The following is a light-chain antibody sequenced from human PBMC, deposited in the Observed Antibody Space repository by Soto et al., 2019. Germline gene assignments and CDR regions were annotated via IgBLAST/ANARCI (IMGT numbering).Light chain of an antibody. V-gene: IGKV1-5*03. CDR2: KAS. J-gene: IGKJ1*01. CDR3: QQYSSYSWT. Sequence: DIQMTQSPSTLSASVGDRVTITCRASQSISSWLAWYQQKQGKAPKLLIYKASSLESGVPSRFSGGGSGTEFTLTISSLQPDDFATYFCQQYSSYSWTFGQGTIVEVK. CDR1: QSISSW.